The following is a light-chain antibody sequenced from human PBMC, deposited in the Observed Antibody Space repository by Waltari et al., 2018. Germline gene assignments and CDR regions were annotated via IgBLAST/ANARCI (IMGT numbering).Light chain of an antibody. Sequence: DIVLTQSPDVLAVSPGSRATTKCKSSQSPLNSANRKNYLTLVQQRPGQPPRLLIYWASTRESGVPDRFSGSGSGTDFTLTISSLQAEDVATYYCQQYSSTPWTFGQGTKVEIK. CDR3: QQYSSTPWT. CDR1: QSPLNSANRKNY. CDR2: WAS. V-gene: IGKV4-1*01. J-gene: IGKJ1*01.